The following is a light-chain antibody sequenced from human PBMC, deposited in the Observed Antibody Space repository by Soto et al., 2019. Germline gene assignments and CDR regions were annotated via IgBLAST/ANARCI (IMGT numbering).Light chain of an antibody. CDR2: DVS. V-gene: IGLV2-14*01. CDR3: SSYPRSSTDVV. Sequence: QSALTQPASVSGSPGQSITISCTGTSSDVGGYNYVSWYQQHPGKAPKLMIYDVSNRPSGVSNRFSGSKSGNTASLTISGLQPEYDAHYYSSSYPRSSTDVVFRGGTKLTVL. CDR1: SSDVGGYNY. J-gene: IGLJ2*01.